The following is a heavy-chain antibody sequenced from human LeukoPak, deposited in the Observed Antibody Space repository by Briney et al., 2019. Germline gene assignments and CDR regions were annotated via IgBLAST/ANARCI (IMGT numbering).Heavy chain of an antibody. V-gene: IGHV1-18*01. D-gene: IGHD3/OR15-3a*01. CDR3: ARAPVWTGYYYYMDV. J-gene: IGHJ6*03. CDR2: IRAYNGDT. Sequence: ASVKVSCKASPDTFTRYGITWVRQAPGQGLEWMGWIRAYNGDTNYAQKFQGRVTITRNTSISTAYMELSSLRSEDTAVYYCARAPVWTGYYYYMDVWGKGTTVTVSS. CDR1: PDTFTRYG.